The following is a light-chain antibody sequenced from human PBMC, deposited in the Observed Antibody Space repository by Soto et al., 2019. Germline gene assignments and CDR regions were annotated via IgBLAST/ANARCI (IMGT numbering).Light chain of an antibody. V-gene: IGLV4-60*02. CDR2: LEGSGSY. CDR3: ETWESTPKV. Sequence: QSVLTQSSSASASLGSSVKLTCTLSSGHSSYIIAWHQQQPGKAPRYLMKLEGSGSYNKGSGVPDRFSGSSSGADRYLTISNPQFGDGAVYYCETWESTPKVFGTGPK. J-gene: IGLJ1*01. CDR1: SGHSSYI.